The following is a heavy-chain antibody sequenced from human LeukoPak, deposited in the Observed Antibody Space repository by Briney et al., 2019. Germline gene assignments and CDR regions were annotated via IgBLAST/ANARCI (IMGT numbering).Heavy chain of an antibody. D-gene: IGHD3-9*01. J-gene: IGHJ5*02. Sequence: SETLSLTCTVSGASISNDNYYWAWIRQSPGKGLEWIGSIYYSGSTHSNPSLKSRVTMSVDTSNNQFSLKLSSVTAADTAVYYCARSGFRGYFDTTPRWFDPWGQGTLVTVSS. CDR3: ARSGFRGYFDTTPRWFDP. CDR2: IYYSGST. CDR1: GASISNDNYY. V-gene: IGHV4-39*01.